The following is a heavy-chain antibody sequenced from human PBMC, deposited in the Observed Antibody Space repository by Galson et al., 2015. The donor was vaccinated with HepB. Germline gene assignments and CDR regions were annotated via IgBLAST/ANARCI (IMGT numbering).Heavy chain of an antibody. CDR1: GFTFSSYS. D-gene: IGHD3-10*01. V-gene: IGHV3-21*01. CDR2: ISSSSSYI. Sequence: SLRLSCAASGFTFSSYSMNWVRQAPGKGLAWVSSISSSSSYIYYADSVKGRFTISRDNAKNSLYLQMNSLRAEDTAVYYCARVIGGSWFDYWGQGTLVTVSS. J-gene: IGHJ4*02. CDR3: ARVIGGSWFDY.